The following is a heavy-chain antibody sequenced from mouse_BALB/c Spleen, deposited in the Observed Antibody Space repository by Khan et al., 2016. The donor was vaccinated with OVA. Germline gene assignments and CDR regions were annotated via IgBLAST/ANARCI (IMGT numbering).Heavy chain of an antibody. V-gene: IGHV1-7*01. CDR3: ARDRIYY. Sequence: VQLQQSGTELAKPGASVKMSCKASGYTFTTYWMHWVKQRPGQGLEWIGYINPTSGYTDYKEKIKEKATLSADKSSSTAYLQLSRLTSEYSVVYYCARDRIYYWGQGTTLTVSS. J-gene: IGHJ2*01. CDR1: GYTFTTYW. CDR2: INPTSGYT.